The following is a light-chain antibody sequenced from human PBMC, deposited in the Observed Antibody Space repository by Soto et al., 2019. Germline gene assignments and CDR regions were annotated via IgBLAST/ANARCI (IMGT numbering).Light chain of an antibody. CDR2: EGS. CDR1: SSDVGSYNL. CDR3: CSYAGSSTIVV. J-gene: IGLJ2*01. Sequence: QSALTQPASVSGSPGQSITISCTGTSSDVGSYNLVSWYQQHPGKAPKHMIYEGSKRPSGVSNRFSGSKSGNTASLTISGLQAEDEADYYGCSYAGSSTIVVFGGGTKLTVL. V-gene: IGLV2-23*03.